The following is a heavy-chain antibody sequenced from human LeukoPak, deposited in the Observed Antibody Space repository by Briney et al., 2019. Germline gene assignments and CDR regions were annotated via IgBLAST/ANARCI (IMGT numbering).Heavy chain of an antibody. J-gene: IGHJ3*02. CDR3: ARDGKYYDSSGYYYGRGAFDI. V-gene: IGHV1-2*02. Sequence: ASVKVSCKASGYTFTGYYMHWVRQAPGQGLEWMGWINPNSGGTNYAQKFQGRVTMIRDTSISTAYMELSRLRSDDTAVYYCARDGKYYDSSGYYYGRGAFDIWGQGTMVTVSS. CDR2: INPNSGGT. CDR1: GYTFTGYY. D-gene: IGHD3-22*01.